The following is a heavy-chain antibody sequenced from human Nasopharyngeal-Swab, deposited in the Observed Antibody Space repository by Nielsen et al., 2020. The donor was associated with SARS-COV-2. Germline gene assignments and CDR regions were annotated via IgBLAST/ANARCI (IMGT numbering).Heavy chain of an antibody. CDR3: ASGGGEGPYYYYYGMDV. CDR1: GGSISSSGNY. CDR2: IDYSGTT. V-gene: IGHV4-39*07. D-gene: IGHD2-21*01. Sequence: SETLSLTCTVSGGSISSSGNYWGWIRQPPGKGLEWLGSIDYSGTTYYNPSLKSRVSLSVDTSENQFSLKLSSVTAADTAVYYCASGGGEGPYYYYYGMDVWGQGTTVTVSS. J-gene: IGHJ6*02.